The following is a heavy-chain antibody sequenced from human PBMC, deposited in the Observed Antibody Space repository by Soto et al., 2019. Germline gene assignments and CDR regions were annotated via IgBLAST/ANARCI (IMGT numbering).Heavy chain of an antibody. CDR1: GFTFSDHY. J-gene: IGHJ3*02. CDR2: TRNKANSYTT. Sequence: GGSLRLSCAASGFTFSDHYMDWVRQAPGKGLEWVGRTRNKANSYTTEYAASVKGRFTISRDDSKNSLYLQMNSLKTEDTAVYYCAREGVGATGAFDIWGQGTMVTVSS. V-gene: IGHV3-72*01. D-gene: IGHD1-26*01. CDR3: AREGVGATGAFDI.